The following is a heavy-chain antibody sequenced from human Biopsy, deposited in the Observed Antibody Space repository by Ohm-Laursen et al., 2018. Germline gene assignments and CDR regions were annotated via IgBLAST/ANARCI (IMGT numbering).Heavy chain of an antibody. J-gene: IGHJ4*02. V-gene: IGHV4-61*01. D-gene: IGHD2-15*01. Sequence: GTLSLTCTVSGDSLSSGPDNWSWIRQPPGQGLEYIGFIYYSGSTNYNPSLRSRVTISVDRSKNQFSLKLISVTAADTAVYYCARDYSWDYWGQGILVTVSS. CDR2: IYYSGST. CDR3: ARDYSWDY. CDR1: GDSLSSGPDN.